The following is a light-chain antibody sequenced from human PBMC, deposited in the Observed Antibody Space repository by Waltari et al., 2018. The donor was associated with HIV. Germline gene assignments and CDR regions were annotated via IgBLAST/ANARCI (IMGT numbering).Light chain of an antibody. CDR3: QAWDRTTGV. CDR2: QDK. CDR1: KMGEKH. Sequence: SFELTQPPSLSVSPGQTATIYCSGAKMGEKHVSWYHQKSGQSPLVVIFQDKRRPSGISERCSCTNSGNTATLTISGTQPIDEADYYCQAWDRTTGVFGTGTKLTVL. V-gene: IGLV3-1*01. J-gene: IGLJ1*01.